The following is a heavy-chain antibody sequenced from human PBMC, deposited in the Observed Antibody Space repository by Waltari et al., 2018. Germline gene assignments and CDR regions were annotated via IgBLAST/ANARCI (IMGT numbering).Heavy chain of an antibody. CDR2: ISVYNGNT. Sequence: QVQLVQSGPEVKKPGASVRVSCKASGFPFTRSGFSRVRQDPGQGLEWMGWISVYNGNTNYAQNLQGRVTMTTDTPTSTTYMELRDLRSDDTAVYYCTRDLGGYSSTWQDFDYWGQGTLVTVSS. CDR1: GFPFTRSG. D-gene: IGHD6-13*01. CDR3: TRDLGGYSSTWQDFDY. J-gene: IGHJ4*02. V-gene: IGHV1-18*04.